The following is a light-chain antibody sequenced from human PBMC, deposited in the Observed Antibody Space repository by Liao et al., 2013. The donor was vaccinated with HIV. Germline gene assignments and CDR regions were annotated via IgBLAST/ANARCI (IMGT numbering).Light chain of an antibody. CDR2: QDS. V-gene: IGLV3-1*01. Sequence: SYELTQPPSVSVSPGQTASITCSGDKLGDKYAYWYQQKPGQSPVLVIYQDSKRPSGIPERFSGSNSGNTATLTISRVEAGDEADYFCHVWDSRNDHHVFGTGTKVTVL. J-gene: IGLJ1*01. CDR3: HVWDSRNDHHV. CDR1: KLGDKY.